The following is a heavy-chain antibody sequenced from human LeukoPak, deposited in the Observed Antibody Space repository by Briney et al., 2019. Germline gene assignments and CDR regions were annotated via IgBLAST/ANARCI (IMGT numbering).Heavy chain of an antibody. J-gene: IGHJ4*02. V-gene: IGHV5-51*01. D-gene: IGHD2-2*01. CDR3: AKIDRQYCSRSSCYALDY. Sequence: GESLKISCKCSGYSFSSYWIGWVRQMPGKGLEWMGIIYPGDSDTRYSPSFQGQVTISVDKSISTAYLQWSSLKASDTAIYYCAKIDRQYCSRSSCYALDYWGQGTQVTVSS. CDR2: IYPGDSDT. CDR1: GYSFSSYW.